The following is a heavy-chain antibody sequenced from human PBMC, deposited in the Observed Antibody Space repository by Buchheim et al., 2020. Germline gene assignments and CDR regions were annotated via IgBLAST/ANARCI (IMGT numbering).Heavy chain of an antibody. CDR2: ISVSGGST. CDR1: GFTLSSYA. CDR3: AKPSGERITIFGVITGFDY. D-gene: IGHD3-3*01. Sequence: EVQLLESGGGLVQPGGSLRLSCVASGFTLSSYAMSWVRQAPGKVLEWVSVISVSGGSTNYGDSVRGRFTISRDNSKNTLYLQMNSLRAEDTAVYYCAKPSGERITIFGVITGFDYWGQGTL. J-gene: IGHJ4*02. V-gene: IGHV3-23*01.